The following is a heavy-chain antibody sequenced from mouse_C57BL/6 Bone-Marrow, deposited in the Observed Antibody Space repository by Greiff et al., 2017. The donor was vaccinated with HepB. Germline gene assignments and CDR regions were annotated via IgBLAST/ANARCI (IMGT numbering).Heavy chain of an antibody. CDR2: IDPETGGT. D-gene: IGHD2-3*01. Sequence: VKLQQSGAELVRPGASVTLSCKASGYTFTDYEMHWVKQTPVHGLEWIGAIDPETGGTAYNQKFKGKAILTADKSSSTAYMELCSLTSEDSAVYYCTRSDDGYYRYWFAYWGQGTLVTVSA. V-gene: IGHV1-15*01. CDR3: TRSDDGYYRYWFAY. J-gene: IGHJ3*01. CDR1: GYTFTDYE.